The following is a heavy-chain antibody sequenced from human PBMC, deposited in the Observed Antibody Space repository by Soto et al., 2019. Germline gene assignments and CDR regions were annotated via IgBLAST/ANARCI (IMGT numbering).Heavy chain of an antibody. CDR3: ARVLRAVAGIGDYYGMDV. Sequence: GGSLRLSCAASGFTFSSYAMHWVRQAPGKGLEWVAVISYDGSNKYYADSVKGRFTISRDNSKNTLYLQMNSLRAEDTAVYYCARVLRAVAGIGDYYGMDVWGQGTTVTVSS. V-gene: IGHV3-30-3*01. CDR1: GFTFSSYA. CDR2: ISYDGSNK. J-gene: IGHJ6*02. D-gene: IGHD6-19*01.